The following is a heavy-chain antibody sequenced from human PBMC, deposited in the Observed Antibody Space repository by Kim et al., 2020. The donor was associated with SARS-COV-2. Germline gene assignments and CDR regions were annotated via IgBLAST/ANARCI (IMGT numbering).Heavy chain of an antibody. CDR2: INAGNGNT. J-gene: IGHJ3*02. CDR3: AREGSSSWERGYAFDI. Sequence: ASVKVSCKASGYTFTSYAMHWVRQAPGQRLEWMGWINAGNGNTKYSQKFQGRVTITRDTSASTAYMELSSLRSEDTAVYYCAREGSSSWERGYAFDIWGQGTMVTVSS. D-gene: IGHD6-13*01. V-gene: IGHV1-3*01. CDR1: GYTFTSYA.